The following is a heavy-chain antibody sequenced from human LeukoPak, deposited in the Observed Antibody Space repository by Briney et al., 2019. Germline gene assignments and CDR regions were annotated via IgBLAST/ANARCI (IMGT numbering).Heavy chain of an antibody. CDR2: INHSGST. CDR3: ARESGYCSGGSCYYYYYMDV. J-gene: IGHJ6*03. D-gene: IGHD2-15*01. Sequence: SETLSLTCTVSGGSISSSDYYWGWIRQPPGKGLEWIGEINHSGSTNYNPSLKSRVTISVDTSKNQFSLKLSSVTAADTAVYYCARESGYCSGGSCYYYYYMDVWGKGTTVTVSS. CDR1: GGSISSSDYY. V-gene: IGHV4-39*07.